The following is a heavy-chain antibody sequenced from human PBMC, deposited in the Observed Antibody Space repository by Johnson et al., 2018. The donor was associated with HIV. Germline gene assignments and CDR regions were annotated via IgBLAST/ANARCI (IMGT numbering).Heavy chain of an antibody. CDR3: AKGGYNWKFDGFDI. D-gene: IGHD1-20*01. J-gene: IGHJ3*02. V-gene: IGHV3-7*02. Sequence: VQLVESGGGVVQPGGSLRLSCAASGFTFSSYWMSWVRQAPGKGLEWVASIKQDGSEKYYVDSVKGRLTISRDNSKNTLYLQMNSLRAEDTAVYYCAKGGYNWKFDGFDIWGQGTMVTVSS. CDR1: GFTFSSYW. CDR2: IKQDGSEK.